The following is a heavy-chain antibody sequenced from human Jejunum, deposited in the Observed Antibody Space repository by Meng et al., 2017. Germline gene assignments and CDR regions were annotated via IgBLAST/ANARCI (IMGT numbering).Heavy chain of an antibody. V-gene: IGHV1-2*06. D-gene: IGHD3-22*01. CDR2: INPNSGGT. CDR3: AKEFHDSSGSRAYIDN. Sequence: ASVKVSCKTSGYTFTAYYIHWVRQAPGQGLEWMGRINPNSGGTNYAQNFQGGVTMTRDTSISTAYMELSRLRSDDTAVYYCAKEFHDSSGSRAYIDNWGQGNRVNGAS. CDR1: GYTFTAYY. J-gene: IGHJ4*02.